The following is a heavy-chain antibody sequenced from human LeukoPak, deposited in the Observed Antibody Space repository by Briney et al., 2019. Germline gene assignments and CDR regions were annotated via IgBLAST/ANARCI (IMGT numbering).Heavy chain of an antibody. Sequence: GGSLKLSCAASGFTFSGSAMHWVRQASGKGLEWLGRIRSKVNSYATAYAASVKGRFTISRDDSKNTAYLQMNSLKTEDTAVYYCTRHGEYGSGTYYSDFDYWGQGTLVTVSS. V-gene: IGHV3-73*01. CDR3: TRHGEYGSGTYYSDFDY. CDR1: GFTFSGSA. CDR2: IRSKVNSYAT. J-gene: IGHJ4*02. D-gene: IGHD3-10*01.